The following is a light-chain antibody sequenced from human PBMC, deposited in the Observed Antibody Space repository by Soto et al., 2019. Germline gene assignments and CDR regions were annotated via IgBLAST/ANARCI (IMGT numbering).Light chain of an antibody. Sequence: DIQMTQSPSTLSASVGDRVTITCRASEGIDSWLAWHQQKPGRAPKLLISKASSLESGVPSRFSGSVFGTEFTLTISSLQPDDFATYYCQQYNSYRAFGQGTKVDIK. J-gene: IGKJ1*01. CDR1: EGIDSW. CDR3: QQYNSYRA. CDR2: KAS. V-gene: IGKV1-5*03.